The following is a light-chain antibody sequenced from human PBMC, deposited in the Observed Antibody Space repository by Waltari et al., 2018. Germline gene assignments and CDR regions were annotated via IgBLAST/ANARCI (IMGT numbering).Light chain of an antibody. Sequence: QSVLTPPPSASGTPGQRVPISCSGSGSNIGANTVNWYQQPPGTAPKLLMYRNDERPSGVPDRFSGSKSGTSASLAISGLQSEDEADYYCTTWDASLNGVLFGAGTKLTVL. J-gene: IGLJ2*01. CDR2: RND. CDR3: TTWDASLNGVL. CDR1: GSNIGANT. V-gene: IGLV1-44*01.